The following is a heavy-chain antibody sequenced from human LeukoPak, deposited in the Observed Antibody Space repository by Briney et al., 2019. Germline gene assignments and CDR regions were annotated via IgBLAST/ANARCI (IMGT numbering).Heavy chain of an antibody. J-gene: IGHJ4*02. CDR1: GFSFDDYA. CDR3: ARGTSAGGPISPFDL. D-gene: IGHD6-13*01. Sequence: GGSLRLSCAASGFSFDDYAMHWVRQAPGKGLEWVSGITWNSGSTGYADSVKGRFTISRDNAKNSLFVQMNSLRAEDTGIYYCARGTSAGGPISPFDLWGQGTVVTVSS. V-gene: IGHV3-9*01. CDR2: ITWNSGST.